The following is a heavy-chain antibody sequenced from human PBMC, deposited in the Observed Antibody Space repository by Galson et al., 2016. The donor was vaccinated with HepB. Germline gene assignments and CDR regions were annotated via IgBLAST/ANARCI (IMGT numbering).Heavy chain of an antibody. Sequence: SLRLSCAASGFTFDDYAMHWIRQAPGKGLEWVSGISWNSVNIVSADSVEGRFTISRDNAKNSLYLQMNSLRAEDTALYYCAKGKASYSCSWYFDYWGQGTLVTVSS. CDR1: GFTFDDYA. V-gene: IGHV3-9*01. D-gene: IGHD6-13*01. J-gene: IGHJ4*02. CDR3: AKGKASYSCSWYFDY. CDR2: ISWNSVNI.